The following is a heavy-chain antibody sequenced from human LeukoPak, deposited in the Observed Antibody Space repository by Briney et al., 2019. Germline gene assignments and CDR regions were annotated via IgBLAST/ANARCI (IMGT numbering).Heavy chain of an antibody. CDR2: IRSKANNYAI. J-gene: IGHJ4*02. V-gene: IGHV3-73*01. Sequence: GGSLRLSRAASGFTLSDSSVYWVRQASGKGLEWLGRIRSKANNYAISYAASVKGRFTVSRDDSKNMAYLQMSSLRTEDTAIYYCTRLGDYSEAGGYWGQGTLVTVSS. CDR1: GFTLSDSS. D-gene: IGHD4-11*01. CDR3: TRLGDYSEAGGY.